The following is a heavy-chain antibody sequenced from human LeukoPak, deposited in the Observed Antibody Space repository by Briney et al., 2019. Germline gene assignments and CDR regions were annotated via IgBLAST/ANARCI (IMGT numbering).Heavy chain of an antibody. V-gene: IGHV1-18*01. CDR3: ERACGCWSRISSPYYFDY. CDR1: GYTFSSYG. D-gene: IGHD3-3*02. J-gene: IGHJ4*02. Sequence: ASVKLSCKASGYTFSSYGICGVRQAPGQRLAGMGWISAYNGNTNYVQKLHGRVTMTRNTSTSTVYMELSSLRFRDTAVSYCERACGCWSRISSPYYFDYWGQGSLVTVSS. CDR2: ISAYNGNT.